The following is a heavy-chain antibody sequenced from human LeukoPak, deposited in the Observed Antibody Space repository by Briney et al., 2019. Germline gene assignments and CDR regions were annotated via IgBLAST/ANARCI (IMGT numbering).Heavy chain of an antibody. CDR1: GFTFSSYA. J-gene: IGHJ4*02. V-gene: IGHV3-30*04. CDR3: AREDSYYDFWSGSSEDSYYFDY. D-gene: IGHD3-3*01. Sequence: PGRSLRLSSAASGFTFSSYAIHWVRQAPGKGLEWVAVISYDGSNKYYADSVKGRFTISRDNSKNTLYLQMNSLRVEDTAVYYCAREDSYYDFWSGSSEDSYYFDYWGQGTLVTVSS. CDR2: ISYDGSNK.